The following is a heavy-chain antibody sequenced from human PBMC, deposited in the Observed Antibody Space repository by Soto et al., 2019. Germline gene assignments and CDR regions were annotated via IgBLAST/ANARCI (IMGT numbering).Heavy chain of an antibody. CDR3: ARDLGSDFWSGYALDTFDI. CDR1: GGSISSYY. D-gene: IGHD3-3*01. J-gene: IGHJ3*02. V-gene: IGHV4-59*01. CDR2: IYYSGST. Sequence: SETLSLTCTVSGGSISSYYWSWIRQPPGKGLEWIGYIYYSGSTNYNPSLKSRVTISVDTSKNQFSLKLSSVTAADTAVYYCARDLGSDFWSGYALDTFDIWGQGTMVTVSS.